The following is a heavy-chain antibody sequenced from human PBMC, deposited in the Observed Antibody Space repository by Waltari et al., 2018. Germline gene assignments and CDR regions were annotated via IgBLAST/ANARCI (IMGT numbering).Heavy chain of an antibody. CDR1: GGSISSRSYY. J-gene: IGHJ3*02. CDR2: IYYSGST. D-gene: IGHD6-19*01. V-gene: IGHV4-39*01. Sequence: QLQLQESGPGLVKPSDTLSLPCTVSGGSISSRSYYWGWIRQPPGKGLEWIGSIYYSGSTYYNPSLKSRVTISVDTSKNQFSLKLSSVTAADTAVYYCARHETAVAGYAFDIWGQGTMVTVSS. CDR3: ARHETAVAGYAFDI.